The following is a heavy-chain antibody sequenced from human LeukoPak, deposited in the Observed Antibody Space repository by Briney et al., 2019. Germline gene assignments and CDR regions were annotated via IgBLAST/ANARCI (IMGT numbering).Heavy chain of an antibody. CDR1: GFTFRDYY. CDR2: ISSSGSTI. Sequence: GGSLRLSCAASGFTFRDYYMSWIRQAPGKGLEWVSYISSSGSTIYYADSVKGRFTISRDNAKNSLYLQMNSLRAEDTAVYYCASQYDFWSGYYDYWGQGTLVTVSS. J-gene: IGHJ4*02. CDR3: ASQYDFWSGYYDY. D-gene: IGHD3-3*01. V-gene: IGHV3-11*01.